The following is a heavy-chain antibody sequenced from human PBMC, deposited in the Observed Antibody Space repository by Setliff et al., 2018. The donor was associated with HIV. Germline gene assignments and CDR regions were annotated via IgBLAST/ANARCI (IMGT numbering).Heavy chain of an antibody. CDR1: GFTFSSYA. CDR3: AREGDYDSSGYPLHVAFDY. J-gene: IGHJ4*02. Sequence: QPGGSLRLSCAASGFTFSSYAMSWVRQAPGKGLEWVSAISGSGGSTYYADSVKGRFTISRDNSKNTLYLQMSSLRAEDTAVYYCAREGDYDSSGYPLHVAFDYWGQGTLVTVSS. D-gene: IGHD3-22*01. V-gene: IGHV3-23*01. CDR2: ISGSGGST.